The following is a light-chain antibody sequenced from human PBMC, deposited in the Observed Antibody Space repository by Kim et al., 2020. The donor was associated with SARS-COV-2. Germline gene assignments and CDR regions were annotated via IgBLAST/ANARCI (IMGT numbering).Light chain of an antibody. J-gene: IGKJ4*01. CDR3: QQRSNWLT. CDR2: DAS. CDR1: QSVSSY. Sequence: SLSPGERAPHSCRASQSVSSYLAWYQQKPGQAPRLLIYDASNRATGIPARFSGSGSGTDFTLTISSLEPEDFAVYYCQQRSNWLTFGGGTKVDIK. V-gene: IGKV3-11*01.